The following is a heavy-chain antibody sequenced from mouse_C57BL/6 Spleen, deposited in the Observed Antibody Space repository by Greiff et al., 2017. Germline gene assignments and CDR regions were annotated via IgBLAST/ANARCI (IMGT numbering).Heavy chain of an antibody. Sequence: QVQLQQPGAELVKPGASVKLSCKASGYTFTSYWMQWVKQRPGQGLEWIGEIDPSDSYTNYNQKFKGKATLTVDTSSSTAYMQLSSLTSEDSAVYYCARKRTGTEAMDYWGQGTSVTVSS. CDR1: GYTFTSYW. CDR2: IDPSDSYT. J-gene: IGHJ4*01. D-gene: IGHD4-1*01. CDR3: ARKRTGTEAMDY. V-gene: IGHV1-50*01.